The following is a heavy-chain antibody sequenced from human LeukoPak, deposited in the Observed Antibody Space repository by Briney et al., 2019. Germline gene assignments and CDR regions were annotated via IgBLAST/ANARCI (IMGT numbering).Heavy chain of an antibody. CDR1: GYTFTGYY. D-gene: IGHD3-10*01. J-gene: IGHJ4*02. CDR3: ARDAGRSLGY. CDR2: INPNSGGT. V-gene: IGHV1-2*06. Sequence: ASVKVSCKASGYTFTGYYMHWVRQAPGQGLEWMGRINPNSGGTNYEQKFEGRVTMTRDTYIRTAYMELSRMRSDDTAVYYCARDAGRSLGYWGQGTLVTVSS.